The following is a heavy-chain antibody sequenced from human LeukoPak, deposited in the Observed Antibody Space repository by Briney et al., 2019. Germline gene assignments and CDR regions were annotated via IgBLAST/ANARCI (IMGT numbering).Heavy chain of an antibody. J-gene: IGHJ6*02. CDR1: GYTFTSYG. Sequence: ASVKVSCKASGYTFTSYGISWVRQAPGQGLEWMGWISAYNGSTNYAQKLQGRVTMTTDTSTSTAYMELRSLRSDDTAVYYCARTDYSEYYYYGMDVWGQGTTVTVSS. CDR3: ARTDYSEYYYYGMDV. V-gene: IGHV1-18*01. CDR2: ISAYNGST. D-gene: IGHD4-11*01.